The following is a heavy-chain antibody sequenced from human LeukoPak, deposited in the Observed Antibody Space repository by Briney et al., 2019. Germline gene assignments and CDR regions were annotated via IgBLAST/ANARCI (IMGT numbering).Heavy chain of an antibody. D-gene: IGHD3-10*01. J-gene: IGHJ4*02. V-gene: IGHV3-21*05. CDR3: ARDLTPLVRSDF. CDR1: GFAFSSYS. Sequence: GGSLRLSCAASGFAFSSYSMNWVRQAPGKGLEWVSYISSGSSTYIYYADSLKGRFTISRDNAENSLYLQMNSLRVEDTAVYYCARDLTPLVRSDFWGQGTLVTVSS. CDR2: ISSGSSTYI.